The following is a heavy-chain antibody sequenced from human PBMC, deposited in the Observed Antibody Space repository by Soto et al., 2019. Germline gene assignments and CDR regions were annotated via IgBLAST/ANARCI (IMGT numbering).Heavy chain of an antibody. D-gene: IGHD2-21*02. CDR3: ARAYCGGDCYPRYYYYGMDV. Sequence: QVQLVQSGAEVKKPGASVKVSRKASGYTFTSYGISWVQQAPGQGLEWMGWISAYNGNTNYAQKLQGRVTMTTDTSTSTAYMELRSLRSDDTAVYYCARAYCGGDCYPRYYYYGMDVWGQGTTVTVSS. CDR1: GYTFTSYG. J-gene: IGHJ6*02. V-gene: IGHV1-18*01. CDR2: ISAYNGNT.